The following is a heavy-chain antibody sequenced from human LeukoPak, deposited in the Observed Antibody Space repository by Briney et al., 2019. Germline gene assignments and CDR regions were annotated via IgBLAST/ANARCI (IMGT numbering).Heavy chain of an antibody. CDR1: GGTFSSYA. CDR3: ARGPDSSSVWFDP. D-gene: IGHD6-6*01. V-gene: IGHV1-69*06. CDR2: IIPIFGTA. Sequence: SVKVSCKASGGTFSSYAISWVRQAPGQGLERMGGIIPIFGTANYAQKFQGRVTITADKSTSTAYMELSSLRSEDTAVYYCARGPDSSSVWFDPWGQGTLVTVSS. J-gene: IGHJ5*02.